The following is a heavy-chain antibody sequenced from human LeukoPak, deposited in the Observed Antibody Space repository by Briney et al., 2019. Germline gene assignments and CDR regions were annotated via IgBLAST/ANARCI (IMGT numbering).Heavy chain of an antibody. V-gene: IGHV4-34*01. CDR2: INHSGCT. D-gene: IGHD3-22*01. CDR1: GGSFSGYY. J-gene: IGHJ3*02. CDR3: ARGGVVVMCDDGFHM. Sequence: SETLSLTCAVYGGSFSGYYWSGIRQPRGKGLEGMGEINHSGCTNYNPSLKSRVTISVDTSKNQCSLKLSSVTAADTPVYHCARGGVVVMCDDGFHMWGQGTGVTVSS.